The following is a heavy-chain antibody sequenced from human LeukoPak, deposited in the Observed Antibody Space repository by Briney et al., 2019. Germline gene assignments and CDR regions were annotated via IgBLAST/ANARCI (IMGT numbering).Heavy chain of an antibody. CDR2: IRYDGNNK. D-gene: IGHD4-17*01. J-gene: IGHJ3*02. V-gene: IGHV3-30*02. CDR3: AKGYGDLVAFDI. CDR1: GFTFSSYG. Sequence: SGGSLRLSCAASGFTFSSYGMDWVRQAPGKGLEWVAFIRYDGNNKDYAESVKGRFTISRDNSKNTLYLQMNRLRVEDTAVYYCAKGYGDLVAFDIWGQGTMVTVSS.